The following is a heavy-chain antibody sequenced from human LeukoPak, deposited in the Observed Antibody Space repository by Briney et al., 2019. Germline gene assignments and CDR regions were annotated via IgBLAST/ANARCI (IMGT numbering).Heavy chain of an antibody. CDR2: IHYSGSS. CDR1: GASVTDYY. Sequence: SETLSLTCTVSGASVTDYYWSWIRQSPGKGLEWTSYIHYSGSSDYNPSLRSRVTTSLDTSKNQFSLNLVSVTAADTAVYYCTRGHWGLQSWSQGTLVTVSS. D-gene: IGHD7-27*01. J-gene: IGHJ5*02. CDR3: TRGHWGLQS. V-gene: IGHV4-59*02.